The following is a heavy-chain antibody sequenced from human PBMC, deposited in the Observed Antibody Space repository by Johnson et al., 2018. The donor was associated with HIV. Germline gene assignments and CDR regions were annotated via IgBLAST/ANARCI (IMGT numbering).Heavy chain of an antibody. CDR2: IGTAGDT. J-gene: IGHJ3*01. D-gene: IGHD6-13*01. V-gene: IGHV3-33*06. Sequence: QVQLVESGGGVVQPGRSLRLSCAASGFTFSSYAMHWVRQAPGKGLEWVAVIGTAGDTYYPGSVKGRFTISRDNSKNTLYLQMNSLRAEDTAVYYCAKDLFSAAAGTRNAFNFWGQGTMVTVSS. CDR3: AKDLFSAAAGTRNAFNF. CDR1: GFTFSSYA.